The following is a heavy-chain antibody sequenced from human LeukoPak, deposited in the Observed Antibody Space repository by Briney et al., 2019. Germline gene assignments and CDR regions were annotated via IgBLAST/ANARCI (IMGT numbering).Heavy chain of an antibody. CDR1: GYTFTSYN. V-gene: IGHV1-2*02. CDR3: ARGPHGRIYDILTGFDY. Sequence: ASVKVSCKASGYTFTSYNMHWVRQAPGQGLEWMGWINPNSGGTNYAQKFQGRVTMTRDTSISTAYMELSRLRSDDTAVYYCARGPHGRIYDILTGFDYWGQGTLVTVSS. CDR2: INPNSGGT. J-gene: IGHJ4*02. D-gene: IGHD3-9*01.